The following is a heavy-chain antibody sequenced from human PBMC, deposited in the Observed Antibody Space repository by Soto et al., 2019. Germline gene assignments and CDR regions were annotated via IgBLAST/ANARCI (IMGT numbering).Heavy chain of an antibody. CDR2: INPSGGST. V-gene: IGHV1-46*01. CDR1: GYTYTSYY. J-gene: IGHJ4*02. CDR3: ARLGSTVVIDY. D-gene: IGHD4-17*01. Sequence: ASVKVSCTASGYTYTSYYMHWVRQAPGQGLEWMGIINPSGGSTSYAQKFQGRVTMTRDTSTSTVYMELSSLRSEDTAVYYCARLGSTVVIDYWGQGTLVTVSS.